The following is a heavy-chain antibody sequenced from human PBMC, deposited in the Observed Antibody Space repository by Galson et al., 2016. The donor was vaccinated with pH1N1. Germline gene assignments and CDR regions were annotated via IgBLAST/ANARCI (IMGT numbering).Heavy chain of an antibody. J-gene: IGHJ5*02. Sequence: SETLSLTCVVSAGSSGSSDWWSWVRQSPGRGLEWIGGIYHSGGATKYNPSLKSRVTTSIDTSKNQFSLKMASVTAADTAVYFCARESLEWLIISGDRVELNWFDPWGQGTLVTVSS. CDR1: AGSSGSSDW. CDR2: IYHSGGAT. D-gene: IGHD3-3*01. CDR3: ARESLEWLIISGDRVELNWFDP. V-gene: IGHV4-4*02.